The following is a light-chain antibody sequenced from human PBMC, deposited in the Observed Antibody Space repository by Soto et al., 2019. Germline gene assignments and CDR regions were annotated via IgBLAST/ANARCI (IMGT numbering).Light chain of an antibody. CDR1: QSINSW. V-gene: IGKV1-5*01. CDR2: DAF. J-gene: IGKJ1*01. Sequence: DIQMTQSPSTLSASVGDRVTITCRASQSINSWMAWYQQKPGRAPKLLIYDAFSLESGVPSRFSGSRSGTEFTLTISSLQPDDFATYCCQHYNSYSWTFGQGTKVEIK. CDR3: QHYNSYSWT.